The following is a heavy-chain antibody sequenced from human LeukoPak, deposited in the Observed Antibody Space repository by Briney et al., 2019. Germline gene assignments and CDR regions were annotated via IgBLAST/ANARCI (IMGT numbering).Heavy chain of an antibody. CDR2: VYHRGYT. CDR3: ASLSSRDRYLGY. CDR1: GVNINSEFY. Sequence: SETLSLTCSVFGVNINSEFYWAWIRQSPGKGLEWIGSVYHRGYTYYSPSLRTRITMSVDTPKNQFSLKLTSVTVADTAVYYCASLSSRDRYLGYWGQGTLVTVSS. J-gene: IGHJ4*02. D-gene: IGHD1-14*01. V-gene: IGHV4-38-2*02.